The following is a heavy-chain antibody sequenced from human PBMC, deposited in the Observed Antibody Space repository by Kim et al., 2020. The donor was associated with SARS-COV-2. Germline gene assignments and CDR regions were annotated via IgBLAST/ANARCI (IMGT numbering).Heavy chain of an antibody. CDR3: ARTLYNRPFEW. V-gene: IGHV3-11*01. CDR2: IGSTGTTI. CDR1: GFTFSDDY. D-gene: IGHD1-1*01. J-gene: IGHJ4*02. Sequence: GGSLRLSCVASGFTFSDDYMGWIRQAPGKGLEWVSIIGSTGTTIYYADSMQGRFTVSRDNPKNSLYLQITSLRLEDTAMYYCARTLYNRPFEWWGRGTLVTVSS.